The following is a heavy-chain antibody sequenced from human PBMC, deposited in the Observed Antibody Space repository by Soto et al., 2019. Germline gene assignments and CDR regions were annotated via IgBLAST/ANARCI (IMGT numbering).Heavy chain of an antibody. CDR2: IYYNGNT. CDR3: ARYCGSSRCLDS. D-gene: IGHD2-21*01. Sequence: SVTLSLTCAVSGGSLSGYYWTRILQPPGKGLEWVGTIYYNGNTNYNPSLKSRITVSLDTSKNQFSLNLKSVTAADTAVYYCARYCGSSRCLDSWGQGTLVTVSS. CDR1: GGSLSGYY. J-gene: IGHJ4*02. V-gene: IGHV4-59*08.